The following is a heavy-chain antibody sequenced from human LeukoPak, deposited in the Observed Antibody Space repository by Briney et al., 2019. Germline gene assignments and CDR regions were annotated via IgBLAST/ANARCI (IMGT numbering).Heavy chain of an antibody. Sequence: GGSLRLSCAASGFTFSNAWMSWVRQAPGKGLEWVGRIKSKTDGGTTDYAAPVKGRFTISRDDSKNTLYLQMNSLRAEDTAVYYCASSSYSSSSLPHYWGQGTLVTVSS. J-gene: IGHJ4*02. CDR1: GFTFSNAW. CDR2: IKSKTDGGTT. CDR3: ASSSYSSSSLPHY. D-gene: IGHD6-6*01. V-gene: IGHV3-15*01.